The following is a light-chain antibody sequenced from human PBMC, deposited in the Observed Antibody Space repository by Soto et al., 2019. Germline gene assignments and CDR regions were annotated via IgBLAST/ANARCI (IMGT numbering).Light chain of an antibody. V-gene: IGLV1-51*01. J-gene: IGLJ2*01. CDR1: SSNIGNNY. CDR3: GTWDSSLSAVV. CDR2: DND. Sequence: QSVLTQPPSVSAAPGQKVTISCSGSSSNIGNNYVSWYQQLPGTAPKLLIYDNDKRSSGIPDRFSGSKSGTSATLGITGLQTGDEADYYCGTWDSSLSAVVFGGGAKLTVL.